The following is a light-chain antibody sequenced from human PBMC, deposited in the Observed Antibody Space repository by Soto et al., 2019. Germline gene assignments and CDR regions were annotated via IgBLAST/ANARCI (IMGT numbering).Light chain of an antibody. CDR2: GAS. V-gene: IGKV3-15*01. Sequence: EIVLTQSPATLSLSPGEGATLSCRASQSIGYSLAWYQHKPGLAPRLLIFGASTRITCIPARFSGSGSGTEFTLTISSLQSDEFAVYDCQQYNNWPAYSFGQGTKLDIK. J-gene: IGKJ2*01. CDR3: QQYNNWPAYS. CDR1: QSIGYS.